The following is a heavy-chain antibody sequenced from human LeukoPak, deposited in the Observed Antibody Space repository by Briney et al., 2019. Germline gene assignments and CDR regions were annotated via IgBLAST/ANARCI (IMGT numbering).Heavy chain of an antibody. Sequence: SETLSLTCAVYGGSFSGYYWSWIRQPPGKGLEWIGEINHSGSTNYNPSLKSRVTISVDTSKNQFSLKLSSVTAADTAVYYCARDYGDYVGYWGQGTLVTVSS. CDR3: ARDYGDYVGY. V-gene: IGHV4-34*01. CDR1: GGSFSGYY. J-gene: IGHJ4*02. D-gene: IGHD4-17*01. CDR2: INHSGST.